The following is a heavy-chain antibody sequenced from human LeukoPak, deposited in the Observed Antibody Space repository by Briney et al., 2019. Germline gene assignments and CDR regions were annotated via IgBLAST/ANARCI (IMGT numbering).Heavy chain of an antibody. CDR2: INPNSGGT. J-gene: IGHJ4*02. D-gene: IGHD6-19*01. CDR1: GYTFTGYY. Sequence: ASVKVSCKASGYTFTGYYMHWVRQAPGQGLEWMGWINPNSGGTNYAQKFQGRVTMTRDTSISTAYMELSRLRSDDTAVYYCARVKWNSSGWYKFDYWGQGNLVTVSS. V-gene: IGHV1-2*02. CDR3: ARVKWNSSGWYKFDY.